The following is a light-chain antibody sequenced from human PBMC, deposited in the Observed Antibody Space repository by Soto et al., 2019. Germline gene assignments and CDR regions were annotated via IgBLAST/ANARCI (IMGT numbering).Light chain of an antibody. CDR1: QGISSA. CDR3: KQFNNYPLT. Sequence: AIEFTQSPSSLSASVGYRVTITFRSSQGISSALAWYQQKPGKAPKLLIYDASSLESGVPSRFSGSGSGTDFTLTISSLQTEDFATYYCKQFNNYPLTFGGGTKVDIK. V-gene: IGKV1D-13*01. J-gene: IGKJ4*01. CDR2: DAS.